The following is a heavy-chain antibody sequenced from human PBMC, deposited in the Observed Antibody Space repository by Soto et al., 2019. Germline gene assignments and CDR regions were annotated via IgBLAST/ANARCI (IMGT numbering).Heavy chain of an antibody. J-gene: IGHJ4*02. D-gene: IGHD6-19*01. CDR2: ISVFSGDT. Sequence: VASVKVSFKASGYTFASYGISWLRQAPGQGLEWMGWISVFSGDTKYAQKLQGRATMTTDTSTSTAYMELTSLRSDDTAVYYCAKSSGAVAGYYFDYWGQGTLVTVSS. CDR1: GYTFASYG. CDR3: AKSSGAVAGYYFDY. V-gene: IGHV1-18*01.